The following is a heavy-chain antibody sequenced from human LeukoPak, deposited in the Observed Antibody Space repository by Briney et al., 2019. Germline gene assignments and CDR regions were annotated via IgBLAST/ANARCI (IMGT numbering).Heavy chain of an antibody. CDR3: AKSPYDILTGYDY. CDR2: ISGSGGST. CDR1: GFTLSSYA. J-gene: IGHJ4*02. Sequence: GGSLRLSCAASGFTLSSYAMSWVRQAPGKGLEWVSAISGSGGSTYYADSVKGRFTISRDNSKNTLYLQMNSLRAEDTAVYYCAKSPYDILTGYDYWGQGTLVTASP. D-gene: IGHD3-9*01. V-gene: IGHV3-23*01.